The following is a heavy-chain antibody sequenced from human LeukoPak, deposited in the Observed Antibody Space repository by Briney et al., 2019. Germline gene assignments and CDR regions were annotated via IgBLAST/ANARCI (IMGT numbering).Heavy chain of an antibody. V-gene: IGHV3-30*18. CDR2: ISYDGSNK. Sequence: GGSLRLSCAASGFTFSSYGMHWVRQAPGKGLEWVAVISYDGSNKYYADSVKGRFTISRDNSKNTLYLQMNSLRAEDTAVYYCAKDGGEMATITFPDYWGQGTLVTVSS. CDR1: GFTFSSYG. CDR3: AKDGGEMATITFPDY. D-gene: IGHD5-24*01. J-gene: IGHJ4*02.